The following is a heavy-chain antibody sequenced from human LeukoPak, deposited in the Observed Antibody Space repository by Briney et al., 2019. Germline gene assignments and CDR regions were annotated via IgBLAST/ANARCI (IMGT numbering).Heavy chain of an antibody. CDR1: GFTFSSYA. Sequence: PGGSLRLSCAASGFTFSSYAMHWVRQAPGKGLEWVAVISYDGSNKYYADSVKGRFTISRDNSKNTLYLQMNSLRAEDTAVYYCARHDYHSNSDVFDVWGKGTMVTVSS. D-gene: IGHD4-23*01. CDR3: ARHDYHSNSDVFDV. CDR2: ISYDGSNK. V-gene: IGHV3-30-3*01. J-gene: IGHJ3*01.